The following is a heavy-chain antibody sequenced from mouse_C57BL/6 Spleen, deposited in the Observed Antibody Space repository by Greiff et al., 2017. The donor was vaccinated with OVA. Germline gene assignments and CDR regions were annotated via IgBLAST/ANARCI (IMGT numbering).Heavy chain of an antibody. CDR2: INPSNGGT. V-gene: IGHV1-53*01. Sequence: VQLQQPGTELVKPGASVKLSCKASGYTFTSYWMHWVKQRPGQGLEWIGNINPSNGGTNYNEKFKSKATLTVDKSSSTAYMQLSSLTSEDSAVYYCARESGLYYSNYGYFDYWGQGTTLTVSS. CDR3: ARESGLYYSNYGYFDY. D-gene: IGHD2-5*01. J-gene: IGHJ2*01. CDR1: GYTFTSYW.